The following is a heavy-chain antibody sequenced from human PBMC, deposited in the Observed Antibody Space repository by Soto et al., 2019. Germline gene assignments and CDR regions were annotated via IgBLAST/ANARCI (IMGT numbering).Heavy chain of an antibody. V-gene: IGHV3-7*01. CDR2: IKQDGSEK. Sequence: EVQLVESGGGLVQPGGSLRLSCAASGFTFSDSWMDWVRQAPGKGPEWVANIKQDGSEKTYVDSVKGRFTISRDNAKNSLYLQMNSLRAEDTAVYYCASLGRHGWGQGTTVTVSS. J-gene: IGHJ6*02. CDR1: GFTFSDSW. D-gene: IGHD3-16*01. CDR3: ASLGRHG.